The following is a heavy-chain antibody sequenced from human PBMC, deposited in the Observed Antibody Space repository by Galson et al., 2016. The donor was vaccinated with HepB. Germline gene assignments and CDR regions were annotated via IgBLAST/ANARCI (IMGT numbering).Heavy chain of an antibody. CDR3: ARHVLPDGDDGFIEDNWFDS. J-gene: IGHJ5*01. CDR1: GGSISSSRFS. CDR2: IFSRGTT. V-gene: IGHV4-39*01. D-gene: IGHD4-17*01. Sequence: SETLSLTCTVSGGSISSSRFSWAWVREPPGKGLEWIGTIFSRGTTYYNPSLKSRVIMSVDTSKNQFSLKLRSVTAADSAMYFCARHVLPDGDDGFIEDNWFDSWGQGTPVTVSS.